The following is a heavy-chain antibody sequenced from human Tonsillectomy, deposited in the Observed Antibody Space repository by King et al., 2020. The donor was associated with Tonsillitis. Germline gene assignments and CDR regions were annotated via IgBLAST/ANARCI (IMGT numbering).Heavy chain of an antibody. CDR1: GFTFSGSA. J-gene: IGHJ5*02. D-gene: IGHD1-26*01. CDR2: IRSKANSYAT. CDR3: TRTTTYSGSYSS. V-gene: IGHV3-73*01. Sequence: VQLVESGGGLVQPGGSLKLSCAASGFTFSGSAMHWVRQASGQGLEWVGRIRSKANSYATAYAASVKGRFTISRDDSKNTAYLQMNSLKTEDTAVYYCTRTTTYSGSYSSWGQGTLVTVSS.